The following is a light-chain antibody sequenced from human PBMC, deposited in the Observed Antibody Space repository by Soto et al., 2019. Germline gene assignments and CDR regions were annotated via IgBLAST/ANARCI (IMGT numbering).Light chain of an antibody. J-gene: IGLJ2*01. Sequence: QSALTQPASVSGSPGQSITISCTRTSSDVGSYNYVSWHQQHPGKAPKLMIYEVRNRPSGVSDRFSGSKSGKTASLTIFGLQAEDEADYYCSSYTTSTTQVFGGGTKLTVL. CDR1: SSDVGSYNY. CDR3: SSYTTSTTQV. CDR2: EVR. V-gene: IGLV2-14*01.